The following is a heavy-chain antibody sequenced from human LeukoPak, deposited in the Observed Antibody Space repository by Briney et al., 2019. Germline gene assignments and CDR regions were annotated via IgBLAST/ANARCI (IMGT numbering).Heavy chain of an antibody. V-gene: IGHV3-23*01. J-gene: IGHJ4*02. CDR2: ISGSGLRT. D-gene: IGHD2-8*01. CDR3: ARWWMVKYYFDY. Sequence: GGSVRLSCAASGFIFSNYAMAWVRQTPGKGLEWVSAISGSGLRTKYADSARCRITISRDNTKNTVDLQMDSLRAEDTAIYYCARWWMVKYYFDYWGQGTLVTVSS. CDR1: GFIFSNYA.